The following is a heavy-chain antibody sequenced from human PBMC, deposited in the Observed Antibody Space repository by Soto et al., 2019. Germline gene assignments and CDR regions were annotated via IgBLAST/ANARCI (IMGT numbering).Heavy chain of an antibody. CDR2: IIPIFGTA. D-gene: IGHD3-10*01. CDR1: GGTFSSYA. V-gene: IGHV1-69*01. CDR3: ASKRFGELLGYYGMDV. J-gene: IGHJ6*02. Sequence: QVQLVQSGAEVQKPGSSVKVSCKASGGTFSSYAISWVRQAPGQGLEWMGGIIPIFGTANYAQKFQGRVTITADESTSTAYMELSSLRSEDTAVYYCASKRFGELLGYYGMDVWGQGTTVTVSS.